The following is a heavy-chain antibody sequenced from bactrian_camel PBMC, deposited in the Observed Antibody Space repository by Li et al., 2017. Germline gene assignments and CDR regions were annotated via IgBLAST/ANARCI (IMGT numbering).Heavy chain of an antibody. Sequence: HVQLVESGGDSVQVGGSLRFSCVASGPTFSSSAYSMGWFRQAPGKDREGVAAISPGGATYYADSVKGRFTNSRDNAKNTLYLQMNYLKTEDTGVYYCITTLGSHAGLPNTPQGQGTQVTVS. CDR2: ISPGGAT. D-gene: IGHD5*01. V-gene: IGHV3S55*01. J-gene: IGHJ4*01. CDR1: GPTFSSSAYS.